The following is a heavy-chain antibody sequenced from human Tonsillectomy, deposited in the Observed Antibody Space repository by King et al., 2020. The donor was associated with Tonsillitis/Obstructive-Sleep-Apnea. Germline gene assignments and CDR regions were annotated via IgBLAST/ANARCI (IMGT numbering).Heavy chain of an antibody. D-gene: IGHD1-26*01. CDR2: ISGYNGDT. J-gene: IGHJ5*02. CDR3: ARVSAFAWELLPVDP. V-gene: IGHV1-18*01. CDR1: GYTFGSYG. Sequence: QLVQSGAEVRKPGASVKVSCKASGYTFGSYGIIWVRQAPGQGLEWMGWISGYNGDTNYAQKLQGRVTMTTETSTGTAYMELRSLRSDDTAVYYCARVSAFAWELLPVDPWGQGSLVTVSS.